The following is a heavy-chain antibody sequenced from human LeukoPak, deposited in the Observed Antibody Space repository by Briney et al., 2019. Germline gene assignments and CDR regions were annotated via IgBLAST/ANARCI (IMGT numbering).Heavy chain of an antibody. Sequence: PGGSLRLSCAASGFTFSNYEMSWVRQAPRKGLEWVSYISSSDNSIYYADSVKGRFTISRDNAKNSLYLQMNSLRAEDTAVYYCARDPVAAGFDRWFDPWGQGTLVTVSS. CDR2: ISSSDNSI. CDR3: ARDPVAAGFDRWFDP. V-gene: IGHV3-48*03. D-gene: IGHD2-21*01. CDR1: GFTFSNYE. J-gene: IGHJ5*02.